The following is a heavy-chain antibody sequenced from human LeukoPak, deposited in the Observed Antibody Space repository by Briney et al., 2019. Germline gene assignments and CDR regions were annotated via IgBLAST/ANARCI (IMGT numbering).Heavy chain of an antibody. J-gene: IGHJ4*02. D-gene: IGHD3/OR15-3a*01. V-gene: IGHV5-10-1*01. CDR3: ARPPLDSADRNDY. Sequence: GGSLKISCKGSGYSFTSYWISWVRQMPGKGLEWMGRIDPSDSYTNYSPSFQGHVTISADKSISTAYLQWSSLKASDTAMYYCARPPLDSADRNDYWGQGTLVTVSS. CDR2: IDPSDSYT. CDR1: GYSFTSYW.